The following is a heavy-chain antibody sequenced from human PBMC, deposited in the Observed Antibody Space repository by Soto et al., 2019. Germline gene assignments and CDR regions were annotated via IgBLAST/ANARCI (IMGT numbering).Heavy chain of an antibody. CDR1: EGTFSSYA. Sequence: SVKVSCKASEGTFSSYAISWVRQAPGRGLEWMGGIIPIFGTANYAQKFQGRVTITADESTSTAYMELSSLRSEDTAVYYCAREGGRAYYYDSSGYYNFDYWGQGTLVTVSS. CDR3: AREGGRAYYYDSSGYYNFDY. V-gene: IGHV1-69*13. CDR2: IIPIFGTA. J-gene: IGHJ4*02. D-gene: IGHD3-22*01.